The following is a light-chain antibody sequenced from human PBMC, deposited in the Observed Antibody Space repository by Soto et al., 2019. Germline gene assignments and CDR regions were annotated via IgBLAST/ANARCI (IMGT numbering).Light chain of an antibody. Sequence: QSALTQPASVSGSPGQSITISCTGTSSDVGGYNYVSWYQQHPGKAPKLMIYDVSNRPSGVSNCFSGSKSGNTASLTISGLQAEDEADYYCSSFTSSDTVVFGGGTKVTVL. V-gene: IGLV2-14*01. J-gene: IGLJ2*01. CDR2: DVS. CDR3: SSFTSSDTVV. CDR1: SSDVGGYNY.